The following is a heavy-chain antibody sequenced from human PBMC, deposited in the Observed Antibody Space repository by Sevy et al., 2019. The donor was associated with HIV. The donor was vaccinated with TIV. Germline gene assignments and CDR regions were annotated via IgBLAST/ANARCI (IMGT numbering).Heavy chain of an antibody. CDR1: GFNFNIYS. D-gene: IGHD2-8*01. V-gene: IGHV3-23*01. Sequence: GGSLRLSCAVSGFNFNIYSMSWVRQAPGKGLEWVSTLFFGCGKINYADSVKGRFIISRDDSKNTLYLQMNGLRAEDTAGYFCAREGCTRPHDYWGQGTLVTVSS. CDR3: AREGCTRPHDY. J-gene: IGHJ4*02. CDR2: LFFGCGKI.